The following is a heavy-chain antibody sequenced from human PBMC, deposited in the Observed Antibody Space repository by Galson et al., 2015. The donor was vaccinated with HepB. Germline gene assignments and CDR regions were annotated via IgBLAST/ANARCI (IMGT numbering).Heavy chain of an antibody. Sequence: SLRLSCAASGFTFSTYAMSWVRQAPGKGLEWVSGLRGIDGSTYYADSVKGRFTISRDNSKNTLFLQMNSLRADDTALYYCWRQFAIDYWGQGTLGTVAS. J-gene: IGHJ4*02. CDR2: LRGIDGST. CDR1: GFTFSTYA. V-gene: IGHV3-23*01. D-gene: IGHD2-21*01. CDR3: WRQFAIDY.